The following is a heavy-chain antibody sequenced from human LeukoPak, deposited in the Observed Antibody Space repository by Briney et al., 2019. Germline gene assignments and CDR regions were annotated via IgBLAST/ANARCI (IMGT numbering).Heavy chain of an antibody. V-gene: IGHV3-53*01. J-gene: IGHJ4*02. CDR3: TRSGYRHPYHFDS. D-gene: IGHD3-22*01. CDR1: GFTFSSYS. Sequence: GGSLRLSCAASGFTFSSYSMNWVRQAPGKGLEWVSVVYTGGGTDYADSVKGRFTISRDNSKNTLSLQMNSLRVEDTAIYYCTRSGYRHPYHFDSWGQGTLVTVSS. CDR2: VYTGGGT.